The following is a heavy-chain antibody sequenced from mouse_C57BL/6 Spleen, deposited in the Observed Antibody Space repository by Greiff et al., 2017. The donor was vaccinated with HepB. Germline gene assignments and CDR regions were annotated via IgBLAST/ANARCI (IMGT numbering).Heavy chain of an antibody. V-gene: IGHV1-53*01. Sequence: VQLQQPGTELVKPGASVKLSCKASGYTFTSYWMHWVKQRPGQGLEWIGNINPSNGGTNYNEKFKSKATLTVDKSSSTAYMQLSSLTSEDSAVYYCARSSPITTVVDFFDYWGQGTTLTVSS. D-gene: IGHD1-1*01. CDR3: ARSSPITTVVDFFDY. CDR1: GYTFTSYW. J-gene: IGHJ2*01. CDR2: INPSNGGT.